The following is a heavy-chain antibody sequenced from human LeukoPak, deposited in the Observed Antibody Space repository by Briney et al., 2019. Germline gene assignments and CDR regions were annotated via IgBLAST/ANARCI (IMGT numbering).Heavy chain of an antibody. D-gene: IGHD6-19*01. CDR2: IYPGDSDT. CDR1: GYTFTKYW. J-gene: IGHJ6*02. Sequence: GESLKISCKGSGYTFTKYWIGWVRQMPGKGLEWMGIIYPGDSDTRYSPSFQGQVTISADKSISTVYLQWSSLKASDTAMYYCARGDYSSGGPPGYYYYYGMDVWGQGTTVTVSS. V-gene: IGHV5-51*01. CDR3: ARGDYSSGGPPGYYYYYGMDV.